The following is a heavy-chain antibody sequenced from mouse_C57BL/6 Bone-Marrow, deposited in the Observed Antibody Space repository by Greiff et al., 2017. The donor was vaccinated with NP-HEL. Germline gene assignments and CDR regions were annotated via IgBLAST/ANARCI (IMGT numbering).Heavy chain of an antibody. CDR2: ISYDGSN. CDR1: GYSITSGYY. V-gene: IGHV3-6*01. Sequence: DVKLQESGPGLVKPSQSLSLTCSVTGYSITSGYYWNWIRQFPGNKLEWMGYISYDGSNNYNPSLKNRISITRDTSKNQFFLKLNSVTTEDTATYYCARAYYSNYVNYWGQGTTLTVSS. D-gene: IGHD2-5*01. J-gene: IGHJ2*01. CDR3: ARAYYSNYVNY.